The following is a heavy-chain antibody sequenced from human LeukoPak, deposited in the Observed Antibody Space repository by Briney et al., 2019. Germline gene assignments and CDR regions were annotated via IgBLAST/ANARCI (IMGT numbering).Heavy chain of an antibody. CDR2: IWYDGSNK. Sequence: GGSLRLSCAASGFTFSSYGMHWVRQAPGKGLEWAAVIWYDGSNKYYADSVKGRFTISRDNSKNTLYLQMNSLRAEDTAVYYCARGPYYDFWSGYSEYYFDYWGQGTLVTVSS. CDR1: GFTFSSYG. J-gene: IGHJ4*02. CDR3: ARGPYYDFWSGYSEYYFDY. V-gene: IGHV3-33*01. D-gene: IGHD3-3*01.